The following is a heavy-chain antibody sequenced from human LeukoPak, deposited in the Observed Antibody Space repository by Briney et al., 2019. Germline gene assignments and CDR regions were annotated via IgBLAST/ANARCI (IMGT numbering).Heavy chain of an antibody. CDR3: ARVYCSGGSCEGGYFDY. CDR2: INHSGST. V-gene: IGHV4-34*01. CDR1: GGSFSSYY. J-gene: IGHJ4*02. D-gene: IGHD2-15*01. Sequence: PSETLSLTCAVYGGSFSSYYWTWIRQPPGKGLEWIGEINHSGSTNYNPSLKSRVTISVDTSKNQFSLKLSSVTAADTAVYYCARVYCSGGSCEGGYFDYWGQGTPVTVSS.